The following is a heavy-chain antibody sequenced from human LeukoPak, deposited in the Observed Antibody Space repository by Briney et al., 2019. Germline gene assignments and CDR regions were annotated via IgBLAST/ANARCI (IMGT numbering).Heavy chain of an antibody. CDR3: VKDVSSTYYYFDY. CDR1: GFTSSRYA. D-gene: IGHD6-13*01. V-gene: IGHV3-64D*09. CDR2: ISTNGGVT. J-gene: IGHJ4*02. Sequence: GGSLILPCSASGFTSSRYAMHWVRQAPGKGLEYVSAISTNGGVTYYADSVKGRFTISRDNSKNTLDLEMSSLRVEDTAVFYCVKDVSSTYYYFDYWGQGTLVTASS.